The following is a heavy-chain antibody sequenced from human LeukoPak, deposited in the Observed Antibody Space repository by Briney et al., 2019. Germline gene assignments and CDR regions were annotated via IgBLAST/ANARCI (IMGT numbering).Heavy chain of an antibody. CDR2: INPNSGGT. Sequence: GASVKVSCKASGYTFTGYYMHWVRQAPGQGREWMGRINPNSGGTNYAQKFQGRVTMTRDTSISTAYMELSRLRSDDTAVYYCARAVATIADFDYWGQGTLVTVSS. CDR1: GYTFTGYY. CDR3: ARAVATIADFDY. V-gene: IGHV1-2*06. D-gene: IGHD5-12*01. J-gene: IGHJ4*02.